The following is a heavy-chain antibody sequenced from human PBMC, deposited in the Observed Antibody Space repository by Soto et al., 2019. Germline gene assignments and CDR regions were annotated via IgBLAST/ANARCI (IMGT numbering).Heavy chain of an antibody. D-gene: IGHD2-15*01. Sequence: QLQLQESGSGLVKPSQTLSLTCAVSDGSISSGGYSWSWIRQPPGKGLEWIGYIYHSGSTYYNPSLKSRVTISVDRSKNQFSLKLSSVTAADTAVYYCARVGVVAATGIDNWGQGTLVTVSS. CDR1: DGSISSGGYS. CDR2: IYHSGST. V-gene: IGHV4-30-2*01. J-gene: IGHJ4*02. CDR3: ARVGVVAATGIDN.